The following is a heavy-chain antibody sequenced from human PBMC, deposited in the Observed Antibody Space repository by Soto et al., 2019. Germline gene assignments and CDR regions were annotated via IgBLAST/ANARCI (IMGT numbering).Heavy chain of an antibody. CDR3: AGEAFDS. CDR1: GFTFSNYA. CDR2: VSSDGSSQ. V-gene: IGHV3-30-3*01. Sequence: QVQLVESGGGVVQPGRSLRLSCAASGFTFSNYALHWVRQAPGKGLEWVAVVSSDGSSQYCAVSVKGRFTISRDNSKNTLYLQMNSRRTEDTAIYSCAGEAFDSWGQGTLVTVSS. J-gene: IGHJ4*02.